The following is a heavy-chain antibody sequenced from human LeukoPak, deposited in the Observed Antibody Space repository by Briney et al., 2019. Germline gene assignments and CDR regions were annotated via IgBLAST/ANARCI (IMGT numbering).Heavy chain of an antibody. CDR3: ARDLISPVNDHGDYVRWLDP. V-gene: IGHV4-31*03. J-gene: IGHJ5*02. Sequence: SETLSLTCSVSGGSISSGGYYWSWIRQHPGKGLEWIGYIYYSGSTYYNPSLKSRVTISLDTSKKQVSLNLTSVTAADTAVYYCARDLISPVNDHGDYVRWLDPWGQGALVIVSS. CDR1: GGSISSGGYY. D-gene: IGHD4-17*01. CDR2: IYYSGST.